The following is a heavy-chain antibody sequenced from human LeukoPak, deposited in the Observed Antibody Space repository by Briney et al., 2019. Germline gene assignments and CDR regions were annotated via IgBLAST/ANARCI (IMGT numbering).Heavy chain of an antibody. D-gene: IGHD6-13*01. CDR2: ISWNSGSI. CDR1: GFTFDDYA. V-gene: IGHV3-9*01. CDR3: ATPAAGPGAEYSLY. J-gene: IGHJ1*01. Sequence: GGSLRLSCAASGFTFDDYAMHWVRQAPGKGLEWVSGISWNSGSIGYADSVKGRFTTSRDNAKNSLDLQMNSLKVEDTAVYYCATPAAGPGAEYSLYWGQGTLVIVSS.